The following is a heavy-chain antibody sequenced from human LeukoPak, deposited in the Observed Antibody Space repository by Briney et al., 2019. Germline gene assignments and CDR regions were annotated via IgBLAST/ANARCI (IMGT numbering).Heavy chain of an antibody. CDR3: ARARGSDSSSNYYMDV. V-gene: IGHV1-46*01. CDR2: INPSGGST. J-gene: IGHJ6*03. CDR1: GYTLTELS. Sequence: ASVKVSCKVSGYTLTELSMHWVRQAPGQGLEWMGIINPSGGSTSYAQKFQGRVTMTRDTSTSTVYMELSSLRSEDTAVYYCARARGSDSSSNYYMDVWGKGTTVTVSS. D-gene: IGHD6-13*01.